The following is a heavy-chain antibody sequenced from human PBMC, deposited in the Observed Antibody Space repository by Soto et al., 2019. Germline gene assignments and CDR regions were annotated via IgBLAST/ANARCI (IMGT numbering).Heavy chain of an antibody. V-gene: IGHV2-5*02. D-gene: IGHD6-13*01. CDR3: AHLVPGTSTQGIDY. CDR1: GFSLSTSAVG. CDR2: IYGDGDK. Sequence: QITLKESGPTLVKPTQTLTLTCTFSGFSLSTSAVGVNWIRQPPGKALEWLALIYGDGDKRYSPSLRSRLTTXNXTXMNQVVLRMTNMNPVDTATYYCAHLVPGTSTQGIDYWGEGTLVTVSS. J-gene: IGHJ4*02.